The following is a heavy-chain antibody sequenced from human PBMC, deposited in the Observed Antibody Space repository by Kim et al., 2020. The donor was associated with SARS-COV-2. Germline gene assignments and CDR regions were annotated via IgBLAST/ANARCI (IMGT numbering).Heavy chain of an antibody. D-gene: IGHD3-3*01. J-gene: IGHJ6*02. CDR2: IYYSGST. CDR3: TSWDFLEWVGMDV. CDR1: GGSISSSSYY. Sequence: SETLSLTCTVSGGSISSSSYYWGWIRQPPGKGLEWIGSIYYSGSTYYNPSLKSRVTISVDTSKNQFSLKLSSVTAADTAVYYCTSWDFLEWVGMDVWGQGTTVTVSS. V-gene: IGHV4-39*01.